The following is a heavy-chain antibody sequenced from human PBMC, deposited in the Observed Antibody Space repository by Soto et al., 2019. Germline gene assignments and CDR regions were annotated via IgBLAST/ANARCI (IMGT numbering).Heavy chain of an antibody. D-gene: IGHD4-17*01. V-gene: IGHV3-30*03. CDR3: ARADDYGYRYINYGLDV. Sequence: GWSLRLSCAASGFIFSSYGMHWVRQAPGKGLEWVAVISYDGSKKYYTDSVKGRFTISRDNLKNTLYLQMNNLRVEDAALYFCARADDYGYRYINYGLDVWGQGTTVTVSS. CDR1: GFIFSSYG. J-gene: IGHJ6*02. CDR2: ISYDGSKK.